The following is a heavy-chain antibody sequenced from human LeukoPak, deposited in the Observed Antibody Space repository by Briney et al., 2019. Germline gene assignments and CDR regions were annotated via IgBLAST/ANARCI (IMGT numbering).Heavy chain of an antibody. CDR1: GFTFRTYS. J-gene: IGHJ6*04. D-gene: IGHD2-2*01. CDR3: AREWCSDNSCPGRNYCGMDV. Sequence: GGSLRLSCAASGFTFRTYSMNWVRQATGRGLEWVSCIRTRSNYIYYADSVKGRFTISRDNAKNSLYLQMSSLSAEDTAVYYCAREWCSDNSCPGRNYCGMDVWGEGTAVNVSS. V-gene: IGHV3-21*01. CDR2: IRTRSNYI.